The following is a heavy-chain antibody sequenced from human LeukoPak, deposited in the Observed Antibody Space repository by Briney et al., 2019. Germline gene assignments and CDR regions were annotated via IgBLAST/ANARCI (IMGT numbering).Heavy chain of an antibody. J-gene: IGHJ6*03. CDR2: IIPIFGTA. D-gene: IGHD3-10*01. CDR3: AGRISMVALPNYYYMDV. CDR1: GGTFSSYA. V-gene: IGHV1-69*13. Sequence: ASVKVSCKASGGTFSSYAISWVRQAPGQGLEWMGGIIPIFGTANYAQKFQGRVTITADESTSTAYMELSSLRSEDTAVYYCAGRISMVALPNYYYMDVWGKGTTVTVSS.